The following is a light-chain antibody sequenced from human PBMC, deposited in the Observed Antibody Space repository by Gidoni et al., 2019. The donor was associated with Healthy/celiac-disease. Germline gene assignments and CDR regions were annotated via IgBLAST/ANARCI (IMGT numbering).Light chain of an antibody. Sequence: EIVMTQSPATLSVSPGGRATLSRRARQSVSSNLAWYQQKPGQAPRLLIYGASTRATGIPARFSGSGSGTEFTLTISSLQSEDFAVYYCQQYNNWRYTFGQGTKLEIK. J-gene: IGKJ2*01. CDR3: QQYNNWRYT. CDR1: QSVSSN. CDR2: GAS. V-gene: IGKV3-15*01.